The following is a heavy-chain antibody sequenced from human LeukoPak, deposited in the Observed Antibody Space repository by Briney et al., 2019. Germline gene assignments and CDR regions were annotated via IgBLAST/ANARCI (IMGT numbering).Heavy chain of an antibody. CDR1: GFTFRSYG. V-gene: IGHV3-23*01. D-gene: IGHD3-9*01. J-gene: IGHJ6*03. CDR2: ISGSGGST. CDR3: ANFPKYYDILTGYYDYYYMDV. Sequence: GGTLRLSCAASGFTFRSYGMGWVRQAPGKGLEWVSAISGSGGSTYYADSVKGRFTISRDNSKNTLYLQMNSLRAEDTAVYSCANFPKYYDILTGYYDYYYMDVWGKGTTVTISS.